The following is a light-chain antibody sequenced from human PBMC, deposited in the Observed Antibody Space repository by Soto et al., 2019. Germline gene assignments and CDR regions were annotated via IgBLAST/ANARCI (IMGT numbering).Light chain of an antibody. J-gene: IGLJ2*01. V-gene: IGLV1-51*02. Sequence: QSVLTQPPSMSAAPGQKVTISCSGSSSNIGNNYVSWYQQLPGTAPKLLIYENDKRPSGIPDRFSGSKSGTSATLGITGLQTGDEADYYCGTWDNSLSAGGVFGGGTQLTVL. CDR1: SSNIGNNY. CDR3: GTWDNSLSAGGV. CDR2: END.